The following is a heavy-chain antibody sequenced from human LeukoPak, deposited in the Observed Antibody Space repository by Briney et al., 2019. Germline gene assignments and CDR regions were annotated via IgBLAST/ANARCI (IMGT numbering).Heavy chain of an antibody. J-gene: IGHJ5*02. V-gene: IGHV1-2*02. D-gene: IGHD2-2*02. Sequence: ASVKVSCKTSGYTFTDYYIHWVRQAPGQGLEWMGWINPNSGGTNYAQKFQGRVTMTKDTSISTAYVELNTLTSDDTATYYCARAPPCDITSCYIGDKWSDPWGQGTLVTVSS. CDR2: INPNSGGT. CDR1: GYTFTDYY. CDR3: ARAPPCDITSCYIGDKWSDP.